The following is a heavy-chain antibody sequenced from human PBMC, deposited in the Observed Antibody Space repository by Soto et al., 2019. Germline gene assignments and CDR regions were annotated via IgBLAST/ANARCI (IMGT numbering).Heavy chain of an antibody. CDR3: ARDLWVEPELYYYGMDV. CDR2: IFYSGTT. Sequence: QVQLQESGPGLVRPSQTLSLTCTVSGDSISSADYYWSWIRQTPGNGLEWIGHIFYSGTTYSNPSLKSRLTISVDTSKNHFSPMLTSVTAADTAVYYCARDLWVEPELYYYGMDVWGQGTTVTVSS. D-gene: IGHD1-1*01. V-gene: IGHV4-30-4*01. J-gene: IGHJ6*02. CDR1: GDSISSADYY.